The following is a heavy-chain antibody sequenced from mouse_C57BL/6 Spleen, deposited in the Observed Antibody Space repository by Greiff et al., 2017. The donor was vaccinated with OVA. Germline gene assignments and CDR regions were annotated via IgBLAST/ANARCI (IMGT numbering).Heavy chain of an antibody. Sequence: QVQLQQPGAELVRPGSSVKLSCTASGYTFTSYWMAWVKQRPGQGLEWIGNIYPSDSETHYHQKFTDKATLTVDKSASTAYMQLSRLTSEDSAVYYCSRGITTVVAGFDYWGQGTTLTVSS. D-gene: IGHD1-1*01. J-gene: IGHJ2*01. V-gene: IGHV1-61*01. CDR2: IYPSDSET. CDR1: GYTFTSYW. CDR3: SRGITTVVAGFDY.